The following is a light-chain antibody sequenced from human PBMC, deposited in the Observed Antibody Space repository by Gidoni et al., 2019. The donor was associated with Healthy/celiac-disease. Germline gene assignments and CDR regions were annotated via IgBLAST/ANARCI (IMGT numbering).Light chain of an antibody. V-gene: IGKV1-39*01. Sequence: DIQMTQSPSSLSASVGDRVTIACRASQSISSYLNWHQQKPGKAPKLLIYAASSLQSGIPSRFSGSGSGTDFTLTISSLQPEDFATYYCRQGYSTPLTFSGGTRVEIK. CDR3: RQGYSTPLT. CDR2: AAS. J-gene: IGKJ4*01. CDR1: QSISSY.